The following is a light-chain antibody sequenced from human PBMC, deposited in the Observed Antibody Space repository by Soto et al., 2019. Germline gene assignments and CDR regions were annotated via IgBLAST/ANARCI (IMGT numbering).Light chain of an antibody. CDR3: QSYDSSLSGSA. Sequence: QSVLTQPPSVSGAPGQRVTISCTGSSSNIGAGFDVHWYQQLPGTAPKLLIYGNSNRPSGDPDRFSGSKSGTSASLAITGLQAEDEADYYCQSYDSSLSGSAFGTGTKLTVL. J-gene: IGLJ1*01. CDR1: SSNIGAGFD. CDR2: GNS. V-gene: IGLV1-40*01.